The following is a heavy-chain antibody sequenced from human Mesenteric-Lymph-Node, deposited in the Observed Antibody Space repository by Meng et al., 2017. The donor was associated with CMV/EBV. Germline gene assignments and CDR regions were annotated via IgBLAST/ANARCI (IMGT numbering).Heavy chain of an antibody. J-gene: IGHJ6*02. CDR2: IKSNSDGGTT. D-gene: IGHD3-3*01. CDR3: ARDLLVPHTLYYYYGMDV. Sequence: GESLKISCAASGFTFSNAWMTWVRQAPGKGLEWVGLIKSNSDGGTTDYAAPVRGRFTISRDDSKNTVYLQMNSLKTEDTAVYYCARDLLVPHTLYYYYGMDVWGQGTTVTVSS. V-gene: IGHV3-15*01. CDR1: GFTFSNAW.